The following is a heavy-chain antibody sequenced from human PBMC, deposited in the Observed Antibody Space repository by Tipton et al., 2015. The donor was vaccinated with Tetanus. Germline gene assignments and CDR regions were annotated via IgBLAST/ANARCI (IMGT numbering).Heavy chain of an antibody. V-gene: IGHV3-30*18. CDR2: ISYDGSNK. CDR1: GFTFSSYG. J-gene: IGHJ4*02. Sequence: AASGFTFSSYGMHWVRQAPGKGLEWVAVISYDGSNKYYADSVKGRFTISRDNSKNTLYLQMNSLRAEDTAVYYCAKDRSSWYYFDYWGQGTLVTVSS. CDR3: AKDRSSWYYFDY. D-gene: IGHD6-13*01.